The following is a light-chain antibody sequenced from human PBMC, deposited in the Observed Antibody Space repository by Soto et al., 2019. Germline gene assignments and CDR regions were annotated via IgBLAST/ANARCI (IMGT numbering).Light chain of an antibody. Sequence: SSELTQPSSVSVSPGQTARITFSGDVLAKKYARWFQQKPGQAPVLVIYKDSERPSGIPERFSGSSSGTTVTLTISGAQVEDEADYYCYSAADNNLGVFGGGTKLTVL. V-gene: IGLV3-27*01. J-gene: IGLJ2*01. CDR1: VLAKKY. CDR3: YSAADNNLGV. CDR2: KDS.